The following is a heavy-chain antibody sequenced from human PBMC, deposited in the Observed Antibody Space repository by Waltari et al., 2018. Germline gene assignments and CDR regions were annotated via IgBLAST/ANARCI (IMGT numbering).Heavy chain of an antibody. CDR2: IIPIFGTA. D-gene: IGHD3-22*01. CDR1: GGSSSSSA. J-gene: IGHJ2*01. Sequence: QVQLVQSGAEVKKHGSSVHVSCKASGGSSSSSAISWVRQAPGLGLEWMGGIIPIFGTANYAQKFQGRVTITADESTSTSYMELSSLGSEDTAVYYCASTRDYYDSSGYFWYFDLWGRGTLVTVSS. CDR3: ASTRDYYDSSGYFWYFDL. V-gene: IGHV1-69*01.